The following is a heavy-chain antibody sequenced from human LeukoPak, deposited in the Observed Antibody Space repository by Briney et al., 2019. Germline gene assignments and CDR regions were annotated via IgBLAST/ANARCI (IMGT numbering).Heavy chain of an antibody. CDR3: AKDTCGADCYSHYDH. Sequence: GASLRLSCAASGFTFSSYTLSWVRQAPGKGLDWISAIRGSGTSTYYAASVKGRFTISRDNSRNTLYLQMNSLRAEDTAVYYCAKDTCGADCYSHYDHWGQGTLVTVSS. CDR2: IRGSGTST. D-gene: IGHD2-21*02. J-gene: IGHJ4*02. V-gene: IGHV3-23*01. CDR1: GFTFSSYT.